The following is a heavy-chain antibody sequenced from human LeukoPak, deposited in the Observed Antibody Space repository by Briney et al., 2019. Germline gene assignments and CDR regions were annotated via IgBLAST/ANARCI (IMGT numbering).Heavy chain of an antibody. CDR2: IIPIFGTA. CDR1: GGTFSSYA. D-gene: IGHD1-26*01. J-gene: IGHJ4*02. Sequence: SVKVSCKASGGTFSSYAISWVRQAPGQGLEWMGGIIPIFGTANYAQKFQGRVTITADESTSTAYMELSSLKSEDTAVYHCAGGGASRPIYWGQGTLVTVSS. V-gene: IGHV1-69*01. CDR3: AGGGASRPIY.